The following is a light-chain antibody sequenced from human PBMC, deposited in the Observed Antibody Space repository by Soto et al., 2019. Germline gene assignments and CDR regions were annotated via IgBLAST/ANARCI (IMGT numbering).Light chain of an antibody. V-gene: IGKV1-5*03. CDR1: QTISSW. J-gene: IGKJ1*01. CDR3: QHYNSYSEA. CDR2: KAS. Sequence: DIQMTQYPSTLSGSVGDRVTITCRASQTISSWLAWYQQKPGKAPKLLIYKASTLKSGVPSRFSGSGSGTEFTLTISSLQPDDFAPYYCQHYNSYSEAFGQGTKA.